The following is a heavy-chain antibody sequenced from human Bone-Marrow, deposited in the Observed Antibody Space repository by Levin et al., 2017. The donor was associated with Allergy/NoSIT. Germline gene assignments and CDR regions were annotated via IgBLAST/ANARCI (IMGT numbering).Heavy chain of an antibody. CDR2: ISASGGAT. J-gene: IGHJ3*02. CDR3: AKAHHGSGTFRPVDT. D-gene: IGHD3-10*01. V-gene: IGHV3-23*01. Sequence: GGSLRLSCVASEFTFSTYGMSWVRQAPGKGLEWVSAISASGGATNYADSVKGRFTISRDNSKNTLYLQMKGLRAEDTAVYYCAKAHHGSGTFRPVDTWGQGTLVTVSS. CDR1: EFTFSTYG.